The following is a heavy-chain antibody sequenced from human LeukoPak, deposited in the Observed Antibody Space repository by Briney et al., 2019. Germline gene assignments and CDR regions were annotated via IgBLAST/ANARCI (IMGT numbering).Heavy chain of an antibody. Sequence: GGSLRLFCAASGFTFSNYGMHWVRQAPGKGLEWVSVIYRGGGTYYADSVKGRFTISRDNSKNTLYLQMNSLRAEDTAVYYCMGSLIDYWGQGTLVTVSS. CDR1: GFTFSNYG. J-gene: IGHJ4*02. CDR3: MGSLIDY. V-gene: IGHV3-66*01. CDR2: IYRGGGT. D-gene: IGHD3-16*01.